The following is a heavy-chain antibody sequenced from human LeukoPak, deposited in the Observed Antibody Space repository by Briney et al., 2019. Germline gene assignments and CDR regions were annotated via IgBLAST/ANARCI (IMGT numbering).Heavy chain of an antibody. CDR3: AKDSGIEGYCSSTSCYGRRYFDY. J-gene: IGHJ4*02. V-gene: IGHV3-23*01. Sequence: GGSLRLSCAASGFTFSSYAMSWVRQAPGKGLEWVSAISGSGGSTYYADSVKGRFTISRDNSKNTLYLQMNSLRAEDTAVYYCAKDSGIEGYCSSTSCYGRRYFDYWGQGTLVTVSS. CDR2: ISGSGGST. D-gene: IGHD2-2*01. CDR1: GFTFSSYA.